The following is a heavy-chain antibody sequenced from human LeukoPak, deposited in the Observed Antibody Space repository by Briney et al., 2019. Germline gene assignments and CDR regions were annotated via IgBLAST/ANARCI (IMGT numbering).Heavy chain of an antibody. D-gene: IGHD1-26*01. CDR2: ISSSSSYI. J-gene: IGHJ4*02. Sequence: PGGSLRLSCAASGFTSSSFSMTWVRQAPGKGLEWVSSISSSSSYIYYADSVKGRFAISRDNAKNSLYLQMNSLRAEDTAVYYCARDMSSGSFSDYWGQGTLVTVSS. CDR1: GFTSSSFS. V-gene: IGHV3-21*01. CDR3: ARDMSSGSFSDY.